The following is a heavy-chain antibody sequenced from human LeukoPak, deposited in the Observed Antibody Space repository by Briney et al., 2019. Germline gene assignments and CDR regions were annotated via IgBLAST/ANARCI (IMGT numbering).Heavy chain of an antibody. CDR3: AKDRNSSGWYFPPD. V-gene: IGHV3-23*01. CDR2: ISGSGGST. J-gene: IGHJ4*02. D-gene: IGHD6-19*01. CDR1: GLTFSSYA. Sequence: PGGSLRLFCAASGLTFSSYAMNWVRQAPGKGLEGVSAISGSGGSTYYADSVKGRFTISRDNSKNTLFVQMNSLRAEDTAVYYCAKDRNSSGWYFPPDWGQGTLVTVSS.